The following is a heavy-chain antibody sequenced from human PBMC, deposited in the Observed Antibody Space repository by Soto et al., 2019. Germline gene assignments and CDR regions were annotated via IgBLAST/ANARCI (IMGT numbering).Heavy chain of an antibody. CDR2: IIPILGIA. Sequence: ASVKVSCKASGGSFSSYTISWMRQAPGQGLEWMGRIIPILGIANYAQKFQGRVTITADKSTSTAYMELSSLRSEDTAVYYCTSNGKYDFWSGGTGGAFDIWGQGTMVTVSS. D-gene: IGHD3-3*01. CDR3: TSNGKYDFWSGGTGGAFDI. V-gene: IGHV1-69*02. CDR1: GGSFSSYT. J-gene: IGHJ3*02.